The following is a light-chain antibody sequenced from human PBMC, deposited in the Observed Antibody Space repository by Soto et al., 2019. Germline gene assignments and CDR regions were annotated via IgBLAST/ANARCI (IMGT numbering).Light chain of an antibody. J-gene: IGKJ4*01. CDR1: QGVGST. CDR2: AAS. Sequence: EIVMTQSPATLSVSPGERATLSCRASQGVGSTLAWYQQKPRQTPRLLIYAASTRATGVPARFSGSGSGTEFTLTINSLQSEDFAVYYCQHYHSWPLTFGGGTKVEIK. V-gene: IGKV3-15*01. CDR3: QHYHSWPLT.